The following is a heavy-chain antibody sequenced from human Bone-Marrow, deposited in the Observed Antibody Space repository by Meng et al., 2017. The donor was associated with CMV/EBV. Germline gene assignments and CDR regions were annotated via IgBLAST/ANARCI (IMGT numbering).Heavy chain of an antibody. CDR1: EFTISSFG. CDR2: ISSSGSYT. CDR3: AKTLVSTTAGY. D-gene: IGHD4-17*01. Sequence: GESLKISCAASEFTISSFGINWVRQAPGKGLEWVSFISSSGSYTYYGDSVKGRFTISRDNAKNSLYLQMNSLRTEDTAVYYCAKTLVSTTAGYWGQGTLVTVSS. V-gene: IGHV3-21*01. J-gene: IGHJ4*02.